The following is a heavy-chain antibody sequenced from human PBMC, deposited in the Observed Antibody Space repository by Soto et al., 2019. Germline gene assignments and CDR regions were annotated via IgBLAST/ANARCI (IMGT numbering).Heavy chain of an antibody. CDR2: IWYDGSNK. CDR3: ARFRALVLGFDY. Sequence: QVQLVESGGGVVQPGRSLRLSCAASGFTFSSYGMHWVRQAPGTGLEWVAVIWYDGSNKYYADSVKGRFPISRDNSKNTLYLQMNSLRAEDTAVYYWARFRALVLGFDYWGQGTLVTVSS. D-gene: IGHD6-13*01. V-gene: IGHV3-33*01. CDR1: GFTFSSYG. J-gene: IGHJ4*02.